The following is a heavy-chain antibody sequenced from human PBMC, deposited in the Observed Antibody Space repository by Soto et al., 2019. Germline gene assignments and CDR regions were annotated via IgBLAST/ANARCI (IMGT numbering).Heavy chain of an antibody. V-gene: IGHV3-33*01. Sequence: GGTLSLSCTASGFTFSSYGMHWVRQAPGKGLEWVAVIWYDGSNKYYTDSVKGRFTISRDNSKNTLYLKMNSLRAEDTAVYYCARGTYYYDSSGYYYPFDYWGQGTLVTVSS. CDR3: ARGTYYYDSSGYYYPFDY. J-gene: IGHJ4*02. CDR1: GFTFSSYG. CDR2: IWYDGSNK. D-gene: IGHD3-22*01.